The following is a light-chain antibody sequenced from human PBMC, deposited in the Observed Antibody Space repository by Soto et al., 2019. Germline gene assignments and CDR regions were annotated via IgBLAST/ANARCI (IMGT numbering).Light chain of an antibody. CDR1: SSDVGGYNY. CDR3: SSYTSSSTRV. CDR2: DVS. V-gene: IGLV2-14*01. Sequence: QSVLTQPASVSGSPGQSITISCTGTSSDVGGYNYVSWYQQHPGKAPKLMIYDVSNRPSGVSNRFSGSKSGSTASLTISGRQAEDEADYYCSSYTSSSTRVFGTGTKLTVL. J-gene: IGLJ1*01.